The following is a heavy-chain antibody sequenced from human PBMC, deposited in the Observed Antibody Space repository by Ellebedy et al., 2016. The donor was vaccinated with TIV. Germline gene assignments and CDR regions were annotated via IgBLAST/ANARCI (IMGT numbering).Heavy chain of an antibody. CDR1: GLSFSTYG. J-gene: IGHJ5*02. CDR3: ARDGIAAADTCWFDP. D-gene: IGHD6-13*01. Sequence: GGSLRLSCAASGLSFSTYGVNWVRQAPGKGLEWVSSIRSSSSYIHYADSVKGRFTISRDNTTNSVYLQMNSRRVEDTAVYYCARDGIAAADTCWFDPWGQGTLVTVSS. V-gene: IGHV3-21*01. CDR2: IRSSSSYI.